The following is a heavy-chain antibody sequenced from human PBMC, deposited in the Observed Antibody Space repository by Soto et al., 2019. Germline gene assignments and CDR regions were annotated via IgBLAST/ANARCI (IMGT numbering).Heavy chain of an antibody. V-gene: IGHV4-34*01. CDR1: GGSFSGYY. J-gene: IGHJ4*02. CDR2: INHSGST. D-gene: IGHD3-10*01. Sequence: SETLSLTCAVYGGSFSGYYWSWIRQPPGKGVEWIGEINHSGSTNYNPSLKSRVTISVDTSKNQFSLKLSSVTAADTAVYYCARSVRPGYYGSGIQYWGQGTLVTVSS. CDR3: ARSVRPGYYGSGIQY.